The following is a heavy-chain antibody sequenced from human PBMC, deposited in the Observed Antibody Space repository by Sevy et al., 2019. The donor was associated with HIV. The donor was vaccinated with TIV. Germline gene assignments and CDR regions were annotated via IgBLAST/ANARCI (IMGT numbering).Heavy chain of an antibody. D-gene: IGHD1-1*01. V-gene: IGHV1-18*01. Sequence: ASVKVSCKASGYTFSSYGISWVRQAPGQGLEWMGWISGYNGNTNFAQKLQGRVTMTTDTSTRTAYMEVRSLGSDDTAVYYCARAGYLNWFDPWGQGTLVTVSS. J-gene: IGHJ5*02. CDR2: ISGYNGNT. CDR3: ARAGYLNWFDP. CDR1: GYTFSSYG.